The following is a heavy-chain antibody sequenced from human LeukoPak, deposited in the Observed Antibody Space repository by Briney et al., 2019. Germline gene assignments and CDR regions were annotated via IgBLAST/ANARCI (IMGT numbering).Heavy chain of an antibody. V-gene: IGHV4-61*02. CDR1: GDSISSGNYY. Sequence: PSETLSLTCTVSGDSISSGNYYWSWIRQPAGQGLEWIGRIYSSGSTYYNPSLKSRVAISIDTSKNQFSLKLTSATASDTAVYYCARGRYDTSDFSFDYWGPGTLVTVSS. J-gene: IGHJ4*02. CDR2: IYSSGST. CDR3: ARGRYDTSDFSFDY. D-gene: IGHD3-22*01.